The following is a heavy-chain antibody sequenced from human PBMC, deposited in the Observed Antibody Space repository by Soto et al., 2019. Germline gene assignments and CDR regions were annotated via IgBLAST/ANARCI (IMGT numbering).Heavy chain of an antibody. D-gene: IGHD3-16*02. CDR3: ARDQFRLGELSLYRNWFDP. CDR1: GGTFSSYA. V-gene: IGHV1-69*13. J-gene: IGHJ5*02. CDR2: IIPIFGTA. Sequence: ASVKVSCKASGGTFSSYAISWVRQAPGQGLEWMGGIIPIFGTANYAQKFQGRVTITADESTSTAYMELSSLRSEDTAVYYCARDQFRLGELSLYRNWFDPWGQGTLVTVSS.